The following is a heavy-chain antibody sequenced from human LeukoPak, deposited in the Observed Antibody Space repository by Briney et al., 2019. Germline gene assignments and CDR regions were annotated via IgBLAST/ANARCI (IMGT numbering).Heavy chain of an antibody. J-gene: IGHJ4*02. CDR1: GGSISSYY. CDR3: ASGDLYYGSGTY. D-gene: IGHD3-10*01. CDR2: IYTSGCT. Sequence: SETLSLTCTVSGGSISSYYWSWIRQPAGKGLEWIRRIYTSGCTNYNPSLKSRVTMSVDTSKNQFSLKLSSVTAADTAVYYCASGDLYYGSGTYWGQGTLVTVSS. V-gene: IGHV4-4*07.